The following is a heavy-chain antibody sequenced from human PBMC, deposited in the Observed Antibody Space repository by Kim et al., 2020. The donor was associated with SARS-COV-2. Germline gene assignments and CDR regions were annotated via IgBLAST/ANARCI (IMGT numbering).Heavy chain of an antibody. CDR1: GYTFTNFW. CDR3: ARHDLGGSGSSDF. CDR2: TYPGDSDT. V-gene: IGHV5-51*01. D-gene: IGHD3-10*01. J-gene: IGHJ4*02. Sequence: GESLKISCKASGYTFTNFWIGWVRQMPGKGLEWMGFTYPGDSDTRYSPSFQGQVTISADKSSSTAYLQWSSLKASDTAMYYCARHDLGGSGSSDFWGQGTLVTVSS.